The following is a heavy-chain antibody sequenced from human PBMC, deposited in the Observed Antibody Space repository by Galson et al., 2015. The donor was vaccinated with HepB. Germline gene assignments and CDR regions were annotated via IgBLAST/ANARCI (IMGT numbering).Heavy chain of an antibody. D-gene: IGHD3-10*01. J-gene: IGHJ4*02. CDR2: INPSGGST. Sequence: SVKVSCKASGYTFTSYYMHWVRQAPGQGLEWMGIINPSGGSTSYAQKFQGRVTMTRDTSTSTVYMELSSLRSEDTAVYYCARAHPYYYGSGSTHQASYDYWGQGTLVTVSS. CDR1: GYTFTSYY. CDR3: ARAHPYYYGSGSTHQASYDY. V-gene: IGHV1-46*01.